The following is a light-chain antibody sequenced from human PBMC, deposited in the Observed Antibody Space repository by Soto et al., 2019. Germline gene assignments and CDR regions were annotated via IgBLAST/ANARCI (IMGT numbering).Light chain of an antibody. J-gene: IGKJ4*01. CDR3: QQYGSSRT. V-gene: IGKV3-20*01. CDR1: QSVSSSY. Sequence: EIGLTQSPGTLSLSPGERATLSCRASQSVSSSYLAWYQQKPGQAPRLLIYGASSRATGIPDRFSGSGSGTDFTLTISRLEPEDFAVYYCQQYGSSRTFGGGTKVEIK. CDR2: GAS.